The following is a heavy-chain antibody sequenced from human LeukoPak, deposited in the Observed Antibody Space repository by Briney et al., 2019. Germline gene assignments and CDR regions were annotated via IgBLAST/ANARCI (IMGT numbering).Heavy chain of an antibody. CDR3: ARTVVYSSSSPYYYGLDV. V-gene: IGHV1-69*13. J-gene: IGHJ6*02. CDR2: IIPIFGTA. D-gene: IGHD6-6*01. Sequence: SVKVSCKASGGTFSSYAISWVRQAPGQGLEWMGGIIPIFGTANYAQKFQGRVTITADESTSTAYMELSSLRSEDTAVYYCARTVVYSSSSPYYYGLDVWGQGTTVTVSS. CDR1: GGTFSSYA.